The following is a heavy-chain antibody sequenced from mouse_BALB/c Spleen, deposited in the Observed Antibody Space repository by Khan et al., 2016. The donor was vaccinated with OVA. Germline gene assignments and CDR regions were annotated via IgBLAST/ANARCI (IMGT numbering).Heavy chain of an antibody. CDR1: GYTFTSYT. V-gene: IGHV1-4*01. CDR3: SRTHEK. Sequence: QVQLKQSGAELARPGASVKMSCKASGYTFTSYTMHWVKQRPGQGLEWIGFINPSSGYTKYNQKFKDKATLTADKSYSPAYMQLISLTTDDSAIYYCSRTHEKWGQGTTLTVSS. CDR2: INPSSGYT. J-gene: IGHJ2*01.